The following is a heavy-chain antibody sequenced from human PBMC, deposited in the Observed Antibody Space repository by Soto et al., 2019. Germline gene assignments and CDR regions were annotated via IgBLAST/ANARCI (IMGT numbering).Heavy chain of an antibody. CDR1: GFSFTNFW. CDR2: IDTSGSST. J-gene: IGHJ4*02. CDR3: AKDSWYFDL. V-gene: IGHV3-74*01. Sequence: GGSLRRSCEASGFSFTNFWMHWVRQVPGKGLVWVSRIDTSGSSTSYADSVKGRFTISRDNAKNTVSLQMNSLRAEDTGVYYCAKDSWYFDLWSQGSLVTVSS. D-gene: IGHD6-13*01.